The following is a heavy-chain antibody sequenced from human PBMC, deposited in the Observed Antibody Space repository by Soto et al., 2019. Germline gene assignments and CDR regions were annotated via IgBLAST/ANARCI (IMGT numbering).Heavy chain of an antibody. Sequence: QVQLVQSGAEVKKPGSSVKVSCKASGGTFSSYAISWVRQAPGQGLEWMGGIIPIFGTANYAQKFQGRVTITADESTSTAYMELSSLRSDDTAVYYCASHGRQLVDYYYGMDVWGQGTTVTVSS. CDR3: ASHGRQLVDYYYGMDV. J-gene: IGHJ6*02. D-gene: IGHD6-6*01. CDR1: GGTFSSYA. V-gene: IGHV1-69*12. CDR2: IIPIFGTA.